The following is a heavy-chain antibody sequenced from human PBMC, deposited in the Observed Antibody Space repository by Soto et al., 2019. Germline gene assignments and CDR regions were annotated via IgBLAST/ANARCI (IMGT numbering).Heavy chain of an antibody. D-gene: IGHD3-9*01. J-gene: IGHJ4*02. CDR3: ARGPYTGTTYNWLLFPGLRFDY. V-gene: IGHV1-8*01. CDR2: MNPNSGNT. CDR1: GYTFTSYD. Sequence: ASVKVSCKASGYTFTSYDINWVRQATGQGLEWMGWMNPNSGNTGYAQKFQGRVTMTRNTSISTAYMELSSLRSEDTAVYYCARGPYTGTTYNWLLFPGLRFDYWGQGTLVTVSS.